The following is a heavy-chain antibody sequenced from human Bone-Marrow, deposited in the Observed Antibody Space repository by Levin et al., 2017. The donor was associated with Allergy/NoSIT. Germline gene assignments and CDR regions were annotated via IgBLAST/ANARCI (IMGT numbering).Heavy chain of an antibody. D-gene: IGHD2-2*01. J-gene: IGHJ4*02. V-gene: IGHV4-39*07. CDR2: IYYSGTT. CDR1: GGSITNSDYH. Sequence: PGGSLRLSCTVFGGSITNSDYHWGWIRQPPGKGLEWIASIYYSGTTYYKPSLRSRVTISVDTSKNQFSLKLRSVTAVDTAVYYCAREYASSAAHWGQGTLVTVSS. CDR3: AREYASSAAH.